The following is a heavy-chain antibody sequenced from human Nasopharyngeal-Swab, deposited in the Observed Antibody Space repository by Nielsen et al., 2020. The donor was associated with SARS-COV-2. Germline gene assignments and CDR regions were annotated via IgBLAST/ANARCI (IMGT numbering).Heavy chain of an antibody. V-gene: IGHV1-2*06. CDR3: ARGGLNYYSSSGAFDS. Sequence: ASVKVSCKASGYTFSDYYIHWVRQAPGQGLEWMGRINAYSGATDYPQKFHDRVTMTRDTSNLTAYMELSALTSDDTAVYSCARGGLNYYSSSGAFDSWGRGTMVTVSS. J-gene: IGHJ3*01. CDR1: GYTFSDYY. CDR2: INAYSGAT. D-gene: IGHD3-22*01.